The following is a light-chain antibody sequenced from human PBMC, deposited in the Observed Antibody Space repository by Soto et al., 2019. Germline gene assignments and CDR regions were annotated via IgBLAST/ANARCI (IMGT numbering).Light chain of an antibody. Sequence: QTVVTQSPSASASLGASVKLTCTLSSGHSSYAIAWHQQQPEKGPRYLMKLNSDGSHSKGDGIPDRFSGSSSGAERYLTISSLQSEDEADYHCQTWGTGILVVGGGTQLTVL. V-gene: IGLV4-69*01. CDR2: LNSDGSH. J-gene: IGLJ2*01. CDR3: QTWGTGILV. CDR1: SGHSSYA.